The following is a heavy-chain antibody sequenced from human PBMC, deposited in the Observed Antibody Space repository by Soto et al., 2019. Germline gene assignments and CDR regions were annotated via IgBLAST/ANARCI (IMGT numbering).Heavy chain of an antibody. CDR1: GFTFSRFW. V-gene: IGHV3-74*03. Sequence: GGSLRLSCAASGFTFSRFWMHWVRQAPGKGLVWVSRIYSDGSGPMYADSVKGRFTISRDNAKSTLYLQMNSLRAEDTAVYYCATLNSFGSDYWGQGTLVTVSS. CDR3: ATLNSFGSDY. J-gene: IGHJ4*02. CDR2: IYSDGSGP. D-gene: IGHD5-18*01.